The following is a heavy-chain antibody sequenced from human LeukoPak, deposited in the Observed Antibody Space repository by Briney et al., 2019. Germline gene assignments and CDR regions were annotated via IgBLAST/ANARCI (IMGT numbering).Heavy chain of an antibody. J-gene: IGHJ6*02. CDR2: IIPILGIA. D-gene: IGHD3-3*01. CDR1: GGTFSSYT. CDR3: ARDRPLRFVEWLPIPYYYGMDV. V-gene: IGHV1-69*04. Sequence: SVKVSCKASGGTFSSYTISWVRQAPGQGLEWMGRIIPILGIANYAQKFQGRVTITADKSTSPAYMELSSLRSEDTAVYYCARDRPLRFVEWLPIPYYYGMDVWGQGTTVTVSS.